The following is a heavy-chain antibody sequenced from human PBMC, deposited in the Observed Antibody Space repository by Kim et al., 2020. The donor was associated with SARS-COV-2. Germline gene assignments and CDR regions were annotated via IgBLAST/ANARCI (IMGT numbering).Heavy chain of an antibody. V-gene: IGHV3-23*01. CDR1: GFTFSSYT. D-gene: IGHD2-21*01. CDR2: ISDRSQYT. J-gene: IGHJ4*02. CDR3: TTRLLEHFDN. Sequence: GGSLRLSCAASGFTFSSYTMNWVRQAPRKGLEWVSTISDRSQYTHYADSVRGWFTISRDDSRNTVYLQMSSLRGEDTAIYYCTTRLLEHFDNWGQGTPVTVSS.